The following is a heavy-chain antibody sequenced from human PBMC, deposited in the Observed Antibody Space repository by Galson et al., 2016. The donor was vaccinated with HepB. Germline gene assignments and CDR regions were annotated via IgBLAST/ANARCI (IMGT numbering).Heavy chain of an antibody. CDR3: AKRPAAWGKYFDY. CDR2: ISDSGDST. J-gene: IGHJ4*02. V-gene: IGHV3-23*01. D-gene: IGHD6-13*01. Sequence: SLRLSCAASGFTFSSYVMSWVRQAPGKGLEWVSTISDSGDSTYFADSVKGRFTISRDNSKNPLYLQMNSLRAEDTAVYYCAKRPAAWGKYFDYWGQGALVTVSS. CDR1: GFTFSSYV.